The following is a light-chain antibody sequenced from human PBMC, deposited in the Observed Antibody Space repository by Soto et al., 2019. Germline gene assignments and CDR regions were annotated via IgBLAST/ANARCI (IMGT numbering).Light chain of an antibody. CDR2: DAS. V-gene: IGKV1-5*01. CDR3: QQYTNTNNPWM. Sequence: DIQVTQSPPTLSASVGDRVTITCRASQTISTWMAWYQQKPGKAPKLLVYDASTLQSGVASRFSGSGSGTEFTLIISGLQPDDSATYYCQQYTNTNNPWMFGQGTKVGIK. CDR1: QTISTW. J-gene: IGKJ1*01.